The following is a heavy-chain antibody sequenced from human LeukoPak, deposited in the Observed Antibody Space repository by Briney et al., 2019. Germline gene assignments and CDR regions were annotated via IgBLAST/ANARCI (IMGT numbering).Heavy chain of an antibody. V-gene: IGHV3-23*01. D-gene: IGHD4-17*01. CDR2: ISGSGGST. J-gene: IGHJ4*02. Sequence: GGSLRLSCAASGFTFSSYAMSWVRQAPGQGLEWVSAISGSGGSTYYADSVKGRFTISRDNAKNSLYLQMNSLRAEDTAVYYCARDYGDYLFDYWGQGTLVTVSS. CDR1: GFTFSSYA. CDR3: ARDYGDYLFDY.